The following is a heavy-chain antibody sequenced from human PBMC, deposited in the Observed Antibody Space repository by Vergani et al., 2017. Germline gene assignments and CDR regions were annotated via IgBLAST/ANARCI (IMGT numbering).Heavy chain of an antibody. Sequence: QVQLVQSGAEVKKPGSSVKVSCKASGYTFTSYAMHWVRQAPGQRLEWMGWINAGNGNTKYSQKFQGRVTITRDTSASTTYMELSRLRSEDTAVYYCARAYCSGGRCDSGMPWGQGTLVTVSS. V-gene: IGHV1-3*01. D-gene: IGHD2-15*01. CDR1: GYTFTSYA. J-gene: IGHJ4*02. CDR3: ARAYCSGGRCDSGMP. CDR2: INAGNGNT.